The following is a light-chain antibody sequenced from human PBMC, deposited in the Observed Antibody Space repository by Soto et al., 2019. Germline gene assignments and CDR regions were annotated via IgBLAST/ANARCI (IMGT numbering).Light chain of an antibody. J-gene: IGKJ5*01. CDR2: DAS. V-gene: IGKV1-33*01. CDR3: QQYDNLPIT. CDR1: QDLSNY. Sequence: DIQMTQSPSALSASVGDRVTITCQACQDLSNYLNWYQQKPGKAPKLLIYDASNLETGVPSRFSGSGSGTDFTFTISSLQPEDIATYYCQQYDNLPITFGQGTRLEIK.